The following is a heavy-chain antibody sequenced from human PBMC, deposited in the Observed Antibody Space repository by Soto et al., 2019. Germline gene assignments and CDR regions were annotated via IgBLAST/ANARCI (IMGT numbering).Heavy chain of an antibody. J-gene: IGHJ4*02. CDR3: ARDGRDGYIDY. CDR2: IYYSGST. CDR1: GGSISSYY. V-gene: IGHV4-59*01. Sequence: SETLSLTCTVSGGSISSYYWSWIRQPPGKGLEWIGYIYYSGSTNYNPSLKSRVTISVDTSKNQFSLKLSSVTAADTAVYYCARDGRDGYIDYWGQGTLVTVSS. D-gene: IGHD2-21*01.